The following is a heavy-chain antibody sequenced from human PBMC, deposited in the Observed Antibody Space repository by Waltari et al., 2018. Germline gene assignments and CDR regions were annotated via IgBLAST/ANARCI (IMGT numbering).Heavy chain of an antibody. D-gene: IGHD2-15*01. V-gene: IGHV4-31*03. CDR2: VYSSGST. J-gene: IGHJ4*02. CDR1: GASISRSGSY. CDR3: VRDRGSLSFTD. Sequence: QVRLQESGPGLLKPSQTLSLNCTVSGASISRSGSYWTWIRQHPGKGLEWIGFVYSSGSTYYTPSLERRVTISLDTSKSQFSLKLTSVTAADTALYYCVRDRGSLSFTDWGQGTLVTVSS.